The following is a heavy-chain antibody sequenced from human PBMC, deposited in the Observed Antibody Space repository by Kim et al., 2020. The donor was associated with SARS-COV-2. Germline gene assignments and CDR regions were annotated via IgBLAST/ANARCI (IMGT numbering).Heavy chain of an antibody. CDR3: ARASEVANFFSRWYYFDY. CDR2: INYSEST. Sequence: SETLSLTCTVSGGSIRSTSNYWGWIRQSPGKGLEWIGSINYSESTYYNPSLKSRVTIFVDTSKNQFSLSLSSVTAADTAIYYCARASEVANFFSRWYYFDYWGQGTLVTVSS. V-gene: IGHV4-39*07. D-gene: IGHD3-3*01. CDR1: GGSIRSTSNY. J-gene: IGHJ4*02.